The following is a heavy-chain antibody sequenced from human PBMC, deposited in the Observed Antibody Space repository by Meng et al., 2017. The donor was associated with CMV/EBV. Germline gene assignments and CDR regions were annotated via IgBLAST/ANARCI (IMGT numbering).Heavy chain of an antibody. Sequence: EVHLVGSGGGWVQPGGALRLSCAASGFNVRDKYMSWVRQAPGKGLEWVCIIYRGDNTYYIDSVKDRFTVSRDNSKNTMYLQMNSLRVEDTAVYYCTGDSVSNPNLDYWGQGTLVTVSS. J-gene: IGHJ4*02. V-gene: IGHV3-66*01. CDR2: IYRGDNT. CDR1: GFNVRDKY. CDR3: TGDSVSNPNLDY. D-gene: IGHD3-10*01.